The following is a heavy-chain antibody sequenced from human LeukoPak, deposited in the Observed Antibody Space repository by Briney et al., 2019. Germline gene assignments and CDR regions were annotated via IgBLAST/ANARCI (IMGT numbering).Heavy chain of an antibody. CDR2: ICGDGGST. J-gene: IGHJ5*02. D-gene: IGHD5-12*01. Sequence: PGGSLRLSCAASGFTFDDYAMHWVRQAPGKGLEWVTLICGDGGSTYSADSVKGRFTISRDNSTNSLYLQMNSLRTEDTGLYYCVKDQDSGYDLSPNWFDPWGQGTLVTVSS. CDR1: GFTFDDYA. CDR3: VKDQDSGYDLSPNWFDP. V-gene: IGHV3-43*02.